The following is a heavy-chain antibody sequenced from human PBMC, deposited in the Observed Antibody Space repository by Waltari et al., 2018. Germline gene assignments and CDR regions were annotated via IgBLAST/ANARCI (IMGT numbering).Heavy chain of an antibody. J-gene: IGHJ4*02. V-gene: IGHV3-23*01. D-gene: IGHD2-15*01. Sequence: EVQLLESGVGLVQPGGSLRLSCGVSGCSFSSYAMSWVRQAPGTGLEWVSSISGSGDRTYYADSVKGRFSISRDNSKNTLDLQMHSLRADDTAIYYCARDVVVVAASDYFDYWGQGTLVTVSS. CDR1: GCSFSSYA. CDR2: ISGSGDRT. CDR3: ARDVVVVAASDYFDY.